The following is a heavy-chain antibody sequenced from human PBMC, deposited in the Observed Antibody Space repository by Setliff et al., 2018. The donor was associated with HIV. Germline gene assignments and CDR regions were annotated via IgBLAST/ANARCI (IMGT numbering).Heavy chain of an antibody. D-gene: IGHD1-26*01. Sequence: SETLSLTCTVSGGPISSHYWSWIRQPPGKGLEWIGCIYYSGSTNYNPSLKSRVTISVDTSKNQFSLKLSSVTAADTAVYYCARDGPLEGSYRYYYYYMDVWGKGTTVTVSS. CDR2: IYYSGST. J-gene: IGHJ6*03. CDR3: ARDGPLEGSYRYYYYYMDV. CDR1: GGPISSHY. V-gene: IGHV4-59*11.